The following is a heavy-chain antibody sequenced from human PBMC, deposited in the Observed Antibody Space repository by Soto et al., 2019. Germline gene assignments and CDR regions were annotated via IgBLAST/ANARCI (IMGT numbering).Heavy chain of an antibody. CDR1: GDSFNNYW. D-gene: IGHD2-15*01. CDR2: VYPRDSDT. Sequence: GESLKISCKGSGDSFNNYWIGWVRQMPGKGLEWMGIVYPRDSDTRYSPSFQGQVTISADRSTGTAFLQWRSLKASDTALYYCARPPLPGYSIHFNSWGQGTLVTVSS. CDR3: ARPPLPGYSIHFNS. V-gene: IGHV5-51*01. J-gene: IGHJ4*02.